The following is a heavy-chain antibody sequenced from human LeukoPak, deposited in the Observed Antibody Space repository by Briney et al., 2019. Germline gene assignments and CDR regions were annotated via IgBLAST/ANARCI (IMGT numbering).Heavy chain of an antibody. J-gene: IGHJ5*02. CDR2: ISAYNGNT. V-gene: IGHV1-18*01. CDR1: GYTFTSYD. CDR3: ARDRGDIVVVVAAEYRFDP. D-gene: IGHD2-15*01. Sequence: GASVKVSCKASGYTFTSYDINWVRQAPGQGLEWMGWISAYNGNTNYAQKLQGRVTMTTDTSTSTAYMELRSLRSDDTAVYYCARDRGDIVVVVAAEYRFDPWGQGTLVTVSS.